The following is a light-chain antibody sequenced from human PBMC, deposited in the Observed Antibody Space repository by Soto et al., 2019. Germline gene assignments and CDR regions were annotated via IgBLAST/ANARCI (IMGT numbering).Light chain of an antibody. CDR1: SSDVGGYNY. J-gene: IGLJ3*02. V-gene: IGLV2-14*01. CDR3: SSYTSSSTRV. Sequence: QSALTQPASVSGSPGQSITISCTGTSSDVGGYNYVSWYQQHPGKPPKLMIYEVSNRPSGVSNRFSGSKSGNTASLTISGLQAEDEAVYYCSSYTSSSTRVFGGGTKLTVL. CDR2: EVS.